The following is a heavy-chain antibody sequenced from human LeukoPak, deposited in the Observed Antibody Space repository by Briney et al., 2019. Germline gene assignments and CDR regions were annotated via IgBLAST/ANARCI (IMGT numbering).Heavy chain of an antibody. Sequence: TSETLSLTCTVSGGSISSFYWSWLRQPPGKGLEWIGYIFRSGNTNYNPSLKSRVTISVDSSKDQFSLKLGSVTAADTAVYYCARSIFGDPWFDPWGQGTLVTVSS. D-gene: IGHD3-9*01. CDR1: GGSISSFY. J-gene: IGHJ5*02. CDR2: IFRSGNT. CDR3: ARSIFGDPWFDP. V-gene: IGHV4-59*01.